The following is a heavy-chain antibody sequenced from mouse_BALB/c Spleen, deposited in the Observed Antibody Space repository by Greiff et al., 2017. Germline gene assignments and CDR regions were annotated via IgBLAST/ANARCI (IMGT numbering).Heavy chain of an antibody. V-gene: IGHV1S137*01. CDR1: GYTFTDYA. CDR3: ARRRYDVYAMDY. Sequence: QVHVKQSGAELVRPGVSVKISCKGSGYTFTDYAMHWVKQSHAKSLEWIGVISTYYGDASYNQKFKGKATMTVDKSSSTAYMELARLTSEDSAIYYCARRRYDVYAMDYWGQGTSVTVSS. D-gene: IGHD2-14*01. CDR2: ISTYYGDA. J-gene: IGHJ4*01.